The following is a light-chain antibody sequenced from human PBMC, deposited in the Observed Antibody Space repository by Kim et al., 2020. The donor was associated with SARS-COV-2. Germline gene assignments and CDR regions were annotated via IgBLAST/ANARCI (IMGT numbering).Light chain of an antibody. J-gene: IGLJ3*02. V-gene: IGLV2-8*01. CDR2: EVS. CDR3: SKYTDSNTLM. CDR1: YSDIGRYDY. Sequence: GQSVTLSCTGTYSDIGRYDYVSWYQNHPGRAPKLIIYEVSRRPSGVPERFSGSKSGSTASLTVSGLRAEHEADYSCSKYTDSNTLMFGRGTQLTVL.